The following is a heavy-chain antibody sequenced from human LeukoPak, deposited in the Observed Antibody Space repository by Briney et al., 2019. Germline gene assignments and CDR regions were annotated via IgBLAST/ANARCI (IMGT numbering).Heavy chain of an antibody. CDR2: IIPVFGTA. CDR3: ARDLGGWELLEGYFDY. J-gene: IGHJ4*02. CDR1: GGTFNSFA. D-gene: IGHD1-26*01. Sequence: SVKVSCKASGGTFNSFAISWVRQAPGQGLEWMGGIIPVFGTAIYAQKFQGRVTITADESTSTAYMELSTLRSEDTAVYYCARDLGGWELLEGYFDYWGQGTLVTVSS. V-gene: IGHV1-69*13.